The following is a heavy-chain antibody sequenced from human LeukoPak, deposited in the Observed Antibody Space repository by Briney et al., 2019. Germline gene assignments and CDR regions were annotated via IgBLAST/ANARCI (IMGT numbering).Heavy chain of an antibody. CDR3: ATSSWEGY. Sequence: GGSLRLSCAASEFTFSSYSMNWVRQAPGKGLEWVSSISSSSIYIYYADSVKGRFTISRDNAKNSLFLHMNSLRAEDTAVYYCATSSWEGYWGQGTLVTVSS. J-gene: IGHJ4*02. CDR2: ISSSSIYI. V-gene: IGHV3-21*04. CDR1: EFTFSSYS. D-gene: IGHD6-13*01.